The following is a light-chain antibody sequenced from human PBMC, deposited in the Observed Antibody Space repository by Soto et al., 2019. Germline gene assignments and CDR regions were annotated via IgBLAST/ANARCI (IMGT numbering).Light chain of an antibody. CDR2: KAS. CDR1: QSISSW. CDR3: QQYNSYPWT. V-gene: IGKV1-5*03. Sequence: DVQMTQSPSTLSASVGDRVTITCRASQSISSWLAWYQQKPGKAPKLLIYKASTLESGVPSNFSGSGSGTEFTLTSSSLQPEDFATSFCQQYNSYPWTFGQGTKV. J-gene: IGKJ1*01.